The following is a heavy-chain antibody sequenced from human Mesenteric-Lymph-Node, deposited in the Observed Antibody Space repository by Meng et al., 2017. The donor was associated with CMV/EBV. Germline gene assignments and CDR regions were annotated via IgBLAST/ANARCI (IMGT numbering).Heavy chain of an antibody. CDR1: GFSLSNARMG. Sequence: SGPTLVKPTETLTLTCTVSGFSLSNARMGVSWIRQPPGKALEWLAHIFSNDEKSYSTSLKSRLTISKDTSKSQVVLTMTNMDPVDTATYYYARGEGYYYYYGMDVWGQGTTVTVSS. CDR3: ARGEGYYYYYGMDV. V-gene: IGHV2-26*01. J-gene: IGHJ6*02. CDR2: IFSNDEK.